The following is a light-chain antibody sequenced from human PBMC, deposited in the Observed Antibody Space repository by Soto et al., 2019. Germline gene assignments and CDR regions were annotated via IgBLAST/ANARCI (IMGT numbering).Light chain of an antibody. J-gene: IGLJ1*01. V-gene: IGLV1-44*01. Sequence: QSVLTQPPSASGTPGQRATISCSGSSSNIGSNTVNWYQQLPGTAPKLLIYSNNQRPSGVPDRFSGSKSGTSASLAISGLQSEDEADYYCAAWDDSLKVFGTGTKVTVL. CDR3: AAWDDSLKV. CDR2: SNN. CDR1: SSNIGSNT.